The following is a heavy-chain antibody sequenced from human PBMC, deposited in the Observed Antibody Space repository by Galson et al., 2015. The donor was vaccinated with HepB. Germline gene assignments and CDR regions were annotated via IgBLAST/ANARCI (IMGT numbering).Heavy chain of an antibody. D-gene: IGHD1-20*01. Sequence: SVKVSYKASGYTFTNYGISWVRQAPGQGLEWMGWISAYNGNTNYAQKLQDRVTMTTDTSTSTAYMELRSLRSDDTAVYYCARDTAQTGITGSATFDYWGLGTLVTVSS. J-gene: IGHJ4*02. CDR2: ISAYNGNT. CDR1: GYTFTNYG. V-gene: IGHV1-18*01. CDR3: ARDTAQTGITGSATFDY.